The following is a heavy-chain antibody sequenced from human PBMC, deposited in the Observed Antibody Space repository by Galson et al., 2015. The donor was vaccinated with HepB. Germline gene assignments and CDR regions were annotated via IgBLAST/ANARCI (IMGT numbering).Heavy chain of an antibody. V-gene: IGHV3-21*01. CDR3: ARDWGGTIFYFVGFSGYMDV. D-gene: IGHD3-3*01. Sequence: SLRLSCAASGFTFSSYSMNWVRQAPGKGLEWVSSISGSSSYIYYADSVKGRFTISRDNAKNSLYLQMNSLRAEDTAVYYCARDWGGTIFYFVGFSGYMDVWGKGTTVTVSS. CDR1: GFTFSSYS. J-gene: IGHJ6*03. CDR2: ISGSSSYI.